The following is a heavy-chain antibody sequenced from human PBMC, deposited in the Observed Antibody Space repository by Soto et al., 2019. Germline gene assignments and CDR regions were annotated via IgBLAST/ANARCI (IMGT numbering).Heavy chain of an antibody. CDR2: ISAASNNI. CDR3: ARVGTLVRGVTCYMDD. V-gene: IGHV3-48*01. D-gene: IGHD3-10*01. Sequence: EVQLVESGGGLAQPGGSLRLSCAASGFSFNTYSMDWVRQAPGKGLEWVSYISAASNNIYYADSVKGRFTISRDNAQYSLSLHMNNPIAEDTAMYYCARVGTLVRGVTCYMDDWGKGTTVTVSS. J-gene: IGHJ6*03. CDR1: GFSFNTYS.